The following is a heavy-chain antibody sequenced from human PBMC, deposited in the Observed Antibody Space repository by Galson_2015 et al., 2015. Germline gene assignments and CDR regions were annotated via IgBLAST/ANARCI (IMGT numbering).Heavy chain of an antibody. Sequence: SVKVSCKASGYTFTGYYMHWVRQAPGQGLEWMGRINPNSGGTNYAQKFQGRVTMTRDTSISTADMEVSRLRSDDTAVYYCARDLQLTKSVLVAAILRYSGHGTLVTVSS. CDR1: GYTFTGYY. D-gene: IGHD5-12*01. CDR3: ARDLQLTKSVLVAAILRY. V-gene: IGHV1-2*06. CDR2: INPNSGGT. J-gene: IGHJ4*01.